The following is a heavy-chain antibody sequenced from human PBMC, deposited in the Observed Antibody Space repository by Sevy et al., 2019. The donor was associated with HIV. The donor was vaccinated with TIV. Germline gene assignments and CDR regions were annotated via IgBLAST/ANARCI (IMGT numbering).Heavy chain of an antibody. CDR2: IRYDGRIK. D-gene: IGHD3-16*01. Sequence: GGSLRLSCAASGFTFGTSGMDWVRQAPGKGLEWVAFIRYDGRIKYYADSVKGRFTISRDNSNNTLYLQMNTLTTEDTGVYFCARDGGAPYFFEKWGPGTQVTVSS. CDR1: GFTFGTSG. CDR3: ARDGGAPYFFEK. J-gene: IGHJ4*02. V-gene: IGHV3-30*02.